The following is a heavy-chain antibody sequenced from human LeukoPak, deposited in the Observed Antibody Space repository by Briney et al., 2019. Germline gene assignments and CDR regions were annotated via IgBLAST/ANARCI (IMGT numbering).Heavy chain of an antibody. V-gene: IGHV1-2*02. J-gene: IGHJ3*02. CDR3: ARDLLIGGSYSEVAFDI. CDR1: GYTFTDYY. D-gene: IGHD1-26*01. CDR2: INPNSGGT. Sequence: ASVTVSFRASGYTFTDYYMHWVRQAPGQGLEWMGWINPNSGGTNYAQKVQGRVTMTRDTSISTAYMELSRLRSDDTAVYYCARDLLIGGSYSEVAFDIWGQGTMVTVSS.